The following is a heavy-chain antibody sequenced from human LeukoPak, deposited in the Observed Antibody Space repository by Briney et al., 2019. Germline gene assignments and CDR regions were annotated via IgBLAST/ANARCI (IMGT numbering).Heavy chain of an antibody. Sequence: PGRSLRLSCAASGFTFSSYGMHWVRQAPGKGLEWVAVISYDGSNKYYADSVKGRFTISRDNSKNTLYLQMNSLRAEDTAVYYCAKLSPAAGTVFDYWGQGTLVTVSS. CDR2: ISYDGSNK. CDR1: GFTFSSYG. J-gene: IGHJ4*02. V-gene: IGHV3-30*18. CDR3: AKLSPAAGTVFDY. D-gene: IGHD6-13*01.